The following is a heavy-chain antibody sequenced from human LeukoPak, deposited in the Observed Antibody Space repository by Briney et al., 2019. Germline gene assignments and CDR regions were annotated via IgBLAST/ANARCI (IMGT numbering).Heavy chain of an antibody. Sequence: ASVKVSFKASGYTFTGYYMHWVRQAPGQGLEWMGWINPNSGGTNYAQKFQGRVTMTRDTSISTAYMELSRLRSDDTAVYYCARGFLRIAARLDPWGQGTLVTVSS. CDR3: ARGFLRIAARLDP. D-gene: IGHD6-6*01. V-gene: IGHV1-2*02. CDR1: GYTFTGYY. CDR2: INPNSGGT. J-gene: IGHJ5*02.